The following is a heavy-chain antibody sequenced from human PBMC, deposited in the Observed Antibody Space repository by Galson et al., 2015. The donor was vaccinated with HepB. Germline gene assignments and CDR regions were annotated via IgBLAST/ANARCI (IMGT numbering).Heavy chain of an antibody. Sequence: SLRLSCAASGFTFSSYAMSWVRQAPGKGLEWVSAISGSGGSTYYADSVKGRFTISRDNSKNTLYLQMNSLRAEDTAVYYCAKDPPPSGSYYNDDWYFDLWGRGTLVTVSS. J-gene: IGHJ2*01. V-gene: IGHV3-23*01. CDR1: GFTFSSYA. D-gene: IGHD3-10*01. CDR2: ISGSGGST. CDR3: AKDPPPSGSYYNDDWYFDL.